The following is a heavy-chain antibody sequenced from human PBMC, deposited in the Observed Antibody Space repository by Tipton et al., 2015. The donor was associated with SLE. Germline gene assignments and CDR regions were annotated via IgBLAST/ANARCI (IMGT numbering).Heavy chain of an antibody. CDR1: GGSISSGGYY. CDR2: IYYSGST. Sequence: TLSLTCTVSGGSISSGGYYWSWIRPHPGKGLEWIGYIYYSGSTYYNPSLKSRVTISVDTSKNQFSLELSSVTAADTAVYYCARQYSGSYYLDYWGQGTLVTVSS. D-gene: IGHD1-26*01. J-gene: IGHJ4*02. V-gene: IGHV4-31*03. CDR3: ARQYSGSYYLDY.